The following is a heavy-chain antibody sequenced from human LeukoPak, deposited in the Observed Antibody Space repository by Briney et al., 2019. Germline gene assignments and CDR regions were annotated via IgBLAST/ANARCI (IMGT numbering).Heavy chain of an antibody. CDR2: INPNSGGT. J-gene: IGHJ4*02. Sequence: ASVKVSCKASGYTFTGYYMHWVRQAPGQGLEWMGWINPNSGGTNYAQKFQGRVTMTRDTSISTAYMELSRLRSDDTAVYYCARDAVRGSGWYGYWGQGTLVTVSS. CDR1: GYTFTGYY. CDR3: ARDAVRGSGWYGY. V-gene: IGHV1-2*02. D-gene: IGHD6-19*01.